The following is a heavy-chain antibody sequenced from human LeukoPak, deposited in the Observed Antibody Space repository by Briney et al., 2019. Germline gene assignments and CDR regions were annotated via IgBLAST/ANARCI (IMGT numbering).Heavy chain of an antibody. CDR3: ARLGPQYCSSTSCYQFDY. CDR2: IYYSGST. Sequence: SETLSLTCTVSGGSIRSYYWSWIRQPPGEGLEWIGYIYYSGSTNYNPSLKSRVTISVDTSKNQFSLKLTSVTGADTAVYYCARLGPQYCSSTSCYQFDYWGQGTLVTVSS. J-gene: IGHJ4*02. CDR1: GGSIRSYY. D-gene: IGHD2-2*01. V-gene: IGHV4-59*08.